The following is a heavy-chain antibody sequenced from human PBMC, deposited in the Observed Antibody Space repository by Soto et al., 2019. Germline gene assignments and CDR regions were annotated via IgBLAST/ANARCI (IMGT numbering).Heavy chain of an antibody. J-gene: IGHJ4*02. D-gene: IGHD2-15*01. CDR3: AKDRMGGHCSGGSCYPFDY. V-gene: IGHV3-23*01. CDR2: ISGSGGST. CDR1: GFTFSSYA. Sequence: EVQLLESGGGLVQPGGSLRLSCAASGFTFSSYAMSWVRQAPGKGLEWVSAISGSGGSTYYADSVKGRFTISRDNSKNTLYLQMNSLRAEDTAVYYCAKDRMGGHCSGGSCYPFDYWGQGTLVTVPS.